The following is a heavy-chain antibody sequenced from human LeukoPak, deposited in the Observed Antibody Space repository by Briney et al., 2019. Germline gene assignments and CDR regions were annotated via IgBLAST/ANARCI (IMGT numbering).Heavy chain of an antibody. Sequence: GASVKVSCKASGGTFSSYAISWVRQAPGQGLEWMGGIIPIFGTANYAQKFQGRVTITADKSTSTAYMELSSLRSEDTAVYYCARATANGDSSSWYPPYFDYWGQGTLVTVSS. CDR1: GGTFSSYA. D-gene: IGHD6-13*01. CDR3: ARATANGDSSSWYPPYFDY. J-gene: IGHJ4*02. CDR2: IIPIFGTA. V-gene: IGHV1-69*06.